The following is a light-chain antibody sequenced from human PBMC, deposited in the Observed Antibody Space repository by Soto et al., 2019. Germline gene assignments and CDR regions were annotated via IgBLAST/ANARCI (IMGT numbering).Light chain of an antibody. CDR3: QQVNSYPLT. CDR2: AAS. J-gene: IGKJ4*01. CDR1: QGISSS. V-gene: IGKV1-9*01. Sequence: IQLTQSPSSLSASVGDSVSITFRASQGISSSLAWYQQTPGKAPKFLIYAASTLQSGVPARFSGSGSGTDFTLTISSLQPEYFATYYCQQVNSYPLTFGGGTKVDI.